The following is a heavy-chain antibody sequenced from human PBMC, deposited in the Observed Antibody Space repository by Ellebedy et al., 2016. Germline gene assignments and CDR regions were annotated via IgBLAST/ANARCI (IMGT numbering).Heavy chain of an antibody. J-gene: IGHJ6*04. D-gene: IGHD3-3*01. CDR1: GDSVSSNSAA. V-gene: IGHV6-1*01. CDR3: ARDNLFDLLESGKMDV. CDR2: TFYRSKWYI. Sequence: SQTLSLTXXISGDSVSSNSAAWNWIRQSPSRGLEWLGRTFYRSKWYIAYAASVKSRVTINTDTSKNQFSLHLNSVTPEDTAVYYCARDNLFDLLESGKMDVWGKGTTVTVSS.